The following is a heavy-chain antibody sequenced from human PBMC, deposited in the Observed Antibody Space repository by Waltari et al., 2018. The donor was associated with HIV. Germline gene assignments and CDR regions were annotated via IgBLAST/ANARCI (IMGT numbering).Heavy chain of an antibody. J-gene: IGHJ4*02. CDR3: ASTYYDLLEGWYFDF. Sequence: QVQLQESGPGLVKPSETLSLPCSVPDYSITSGYYSGWIRQSPGRGLEWIGSISHSGTTVYSPSLKSRITLFRNTSKNQFFLKLTSATAADTAVYYCASTYYDLLEGWYFDFWGQGRLVTVSS. CDR2: ISHSGTT. CDR1: DYSITSGYY. D-gene: IGHD3-3*01. V-gene: IGHV4-38-2*02.